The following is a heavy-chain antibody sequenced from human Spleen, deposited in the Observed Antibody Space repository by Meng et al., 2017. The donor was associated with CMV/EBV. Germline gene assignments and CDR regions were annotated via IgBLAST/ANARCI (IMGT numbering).Heavy chain of an antibody. J-gene: IGHJ4*02. D-gene: IGHD3-16*02. CDR1: CGSFSGYY. CDR3: AFMITFGGVIAAFDY. CDR2: INHSGST. Sequence: QRHWGPGLLKPSEPLSPLSAVYCGSFSGYYWSWIRQPPGKGLEWIGKINHSGSTNYNPSLKSRVTISVDTSKNQFSLKLSSVTAADTAVYYCAFMITFGGVIAAFDYWGQGTLVTVSS. V-gene: IGHV4-34*01.